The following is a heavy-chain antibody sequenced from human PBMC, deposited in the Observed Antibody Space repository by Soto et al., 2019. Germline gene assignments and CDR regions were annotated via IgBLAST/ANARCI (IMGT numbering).Heavy chain of an antibody. J-gene: IGHJ6*02. V-gene: IGHV4-31*03. CDR1: GGSISSGGYF. CDR3: ARDLWGYCGTDCYPLDV. CDR2: IYYSGST. D-gene: IGHD2-21*02. Sequence: SETLSLTCTVSGGSISSGGYFWSWIRQHPGKGLEWIGFIYYSGSTYYNPSLKSRVTISVDTSKNQFSLKLSSVTTADTAVYYCARDLWGYCGTDCYPLDVWGQGTTVTVSS.